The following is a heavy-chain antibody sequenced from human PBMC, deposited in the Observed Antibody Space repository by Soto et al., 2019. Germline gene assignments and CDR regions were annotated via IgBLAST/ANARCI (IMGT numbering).Heavy chain of an antibody. D-gene: IGHD5-12*01. CDR1: GRTFSINADF. V-gene: IGHV4-39*01. J-gene: IGHJ4*02. CDR2: IDNGGNT. CDR3: VKRSLLVATN. Sequence: SETLSLTCTVSGRTFSINADFWYLAWIRQPPGKGLEWIGSIDNGGNTYYNPPLKSRVIIYADTSKKQFSLSLNSVTAADTAVHYCVKRSLLVATNWGQGILLTVSS.